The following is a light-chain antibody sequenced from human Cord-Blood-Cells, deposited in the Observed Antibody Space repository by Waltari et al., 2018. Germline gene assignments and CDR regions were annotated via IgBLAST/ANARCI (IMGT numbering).Light chain of an antibody. CDR1: PSLLHSDGNTH. J-gene: IGKJ2*03. CDR3: MQSIQLSYS. CDR2: EVS. V-gene: IGKV2D-29*01. Sequence: DIVRTQTTLPLSVTPGRPASISSTSSPSLLHSDGNTHLYWYLKKPGQPPQLLIYEVSKRFSGVPDRFSGGVSGTDFRRRISLVEAEDVGVYYCMQSIQLSYSFGQGTKPEI.